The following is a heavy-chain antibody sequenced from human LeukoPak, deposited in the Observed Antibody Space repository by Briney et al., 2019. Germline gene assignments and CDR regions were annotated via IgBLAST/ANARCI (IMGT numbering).Heavy chain of an antibody. J-gene: IGHJ6*02. CDR3: ARGSAKLRYFDWPYGDSYYYYGMDV. V-gene: IGHV1-18*01. CDR2: ISAYNGNT. D-gene: IGHD3-9*01. Sequence: ASVKVSCKASGYTFTSYGISWVRQAPGQGLEWMGWISAYNGNTNYAQKLQGRVTMTTDTSISTAYMELSSLRSEDTAVYYCARGSAKLRYFDWPYGDSYYYYGMDVWGQGTTVTVSS. CDR1: GYTFTSYG.